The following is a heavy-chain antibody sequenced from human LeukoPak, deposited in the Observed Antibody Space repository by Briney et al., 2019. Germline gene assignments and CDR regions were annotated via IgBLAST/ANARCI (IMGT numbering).Heavy chain of an antibody. Sequence: SQSLSLARTVAGGSISSSSYYWGWIRQPPGKGLEWIGSIYYSGSTYYNPSLKSRVTISVDTSKNLFSLKLSSVTAADTAVYYCARLSSSGWFINYWGQGTLVTVSS. CDR3: ARLSSSGWFINY. CDR2: IYYSGST. D-gene: IGHD6-19*01. J-gene: IGHJ4*02. V-gene: IGHV4-39*01. CDR1: GGSISSSSYY.